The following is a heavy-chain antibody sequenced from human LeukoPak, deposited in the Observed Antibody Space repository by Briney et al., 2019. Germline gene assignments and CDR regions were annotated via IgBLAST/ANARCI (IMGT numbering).Heavy chain of an antibody. J-gene: IGHJ5*02. CDR3: AREGGYCSSTSCLNWFDP. D-gene: IGHD2-2*01. CDR1: GYTFTGYY. CDR2: INPNSGGT. V-gene: IGHV1-2*02. Sequence: VASVKVSCKASGYTFTGYYMHWVRQAPGQGLGWMGWINPNSGGTNYAQKFQGRVTMTRDTSISTAYMELSRLRSDDTAVYYCAREGGYCSSTSCLNWFDPWGQGTLVTVSS.